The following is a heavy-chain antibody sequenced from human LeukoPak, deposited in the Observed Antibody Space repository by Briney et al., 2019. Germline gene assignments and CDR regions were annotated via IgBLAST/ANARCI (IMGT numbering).Heavy chain of an antibody. V-gene: IGHV3-74*01. CDR3: TRRVSATRWFDP. CDR1: GFTFSSYW. D-gene: IGHD2-15*01. J-gene: IGHJ5*02. CDR2: ISNDGVTT. Sequence: GGSLRLSCAASGFTFSSYWMHWVRQGPGKGLVWVARISNDGVTTIYAESVKGRFTISRDNAENTLYLQMNSLRLEDTAVYYCTRRVSATRWFDPWGQGTLVTVSS.